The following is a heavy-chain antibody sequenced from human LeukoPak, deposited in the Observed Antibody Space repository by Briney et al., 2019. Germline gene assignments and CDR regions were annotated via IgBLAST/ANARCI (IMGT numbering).Heavy chain of an antibody. CDR1: GFTFSSYD. CDR3: ANPAQGVVYLY. Sequence: QPGGSLRLSCAASGFTFSSYDMSWVRQAPGKGLEWVSGIRNYGGSTYYADSVKGRFTISRDNSKNTLYLQMNSLRAEDTAVYYCANPAQGVVYLYWGQGTLVTVSS. CDR2: IRNYGGST. J-gene: IGHJ4*02. D-gene: IGHD2-8*02. V-gene: IGHV3-23*01.